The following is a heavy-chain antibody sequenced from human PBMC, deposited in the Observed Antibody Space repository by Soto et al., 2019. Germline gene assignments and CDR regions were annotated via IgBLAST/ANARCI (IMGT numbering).Heavy chain of an antibody. CDR3: AKDSVSACSVASCYDWFDP. D-gene: IGHD2-15*01. Sequence: GSLRLSFGASGFTFSTYGMHWVGQAPGKGLEWVAVISYDGSNKNYADSVKGRFTISRDNSKNTLYLQMNSLRAEDTAVYYCAKDSVSACSVASCYDWFDPWGQGALVTVSS. J-gene: IGHJ5*02. CDR1: GFTFSTYG. CDR2: ISYDGSNK. V-gene: IGHV3-30*18.